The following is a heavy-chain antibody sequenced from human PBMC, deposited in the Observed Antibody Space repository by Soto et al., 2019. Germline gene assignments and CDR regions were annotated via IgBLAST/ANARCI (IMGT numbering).Heavy chain of an antibody. J-gene: IGHJ4*02. CDR1: GYSISSGSYY. Sequence: PXETLSLTCPVSGYSISSGSYYWSRIRQHPGEGLEWIGYIYYSGSTYYNPSLKGRVTISEDTSKNQFSLKLTSVTAADTAMYYCARGLDQWGQGTLVTVSS. D-gene: IGHD1-1*01. V-gene: IGHV4-31*03. CDR3: ARGLDQ. CDR2: IYYSGST.